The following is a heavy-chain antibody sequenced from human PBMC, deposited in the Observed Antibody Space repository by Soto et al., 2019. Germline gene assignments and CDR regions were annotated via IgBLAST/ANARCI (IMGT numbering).Heavy chain of an antibody. D-gene: IGHD5-18*01. Sequence: ASVKVSWKASGYTFTSYGISWVRQAPGQGLEWVGWISAYNGNTNYAQKLQGRVTMTTDTSTSTAYMGLRSLRSDDTAVYYCARWWDTDMAMDYWRQGTRATASS. CDR1: GYTFTSYG. CDR2: ISAYNGNT. J-gene: IGHJ4*02. CDR3: ARWWDTDMAMDY. V-gene: IGHV1-18*01.